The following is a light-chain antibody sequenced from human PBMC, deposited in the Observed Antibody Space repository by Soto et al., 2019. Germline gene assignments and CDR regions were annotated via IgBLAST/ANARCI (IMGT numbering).Light chain of an antibody. CDR2: EVS. J-gene: IGLJ1*01. Sequence: QSALTQPASVSGSPGQSVTISCTGTSSGVGSYNYVSWYQQHPGKAPKLMIYEVSNRPSGVSNRFSGSKSGNTASLTISGLQAEDEAAYYCFSYTTSSAPYVFGTGTKLTVL. CDR3: FSYTTSSAPYV. V-gene: IGLV2-14*01. CDR1: SSGVGSYNY.